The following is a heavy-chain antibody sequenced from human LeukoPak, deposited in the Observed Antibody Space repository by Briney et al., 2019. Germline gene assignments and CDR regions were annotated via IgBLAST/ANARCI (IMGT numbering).Heavy chain of an antibody. CDR1: GFTVSSNY. Sequence: PGGSLRLSCAASGFTVSSNYMSWVRQAPGKGLEWVSIIYSGGSTYYADSVKGRFTISRDNSKNTLYLQMNSLRAEDTAVYYCARANWGHPMYCFDYWGQGTLVTVSS. J-gene: IGHJ4*02. CDR3: ARANWGHPMYCFDY. D-gene: IGHD7-27*01. V-gene: IGHV3-66*01. CDR2: IYSGGST.